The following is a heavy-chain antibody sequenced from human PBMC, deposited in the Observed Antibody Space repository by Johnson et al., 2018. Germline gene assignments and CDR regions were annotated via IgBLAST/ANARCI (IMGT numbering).Heavy chain of an antibody. V-gene: IGHV3-48*02. D-gene: IGHD4-11*01. CDR2: ISGSGSTI. J-gene: IGHJ6*02. Sequence: VQLVQSGGGLVQPGGSLRVSCAASGFTFSSYSMNWVRQAPGQGLEWVSYISGSGSTIYYADSVKGRFTIPRDCAKTSLYLQMNSLRDEDTAVYYCATCAASGFTVPYYYYGMDVWGQVTTVTVS. CDR3: ATCAASGFTVPYYYYGMDV. CDR1: GFTFSSYS.